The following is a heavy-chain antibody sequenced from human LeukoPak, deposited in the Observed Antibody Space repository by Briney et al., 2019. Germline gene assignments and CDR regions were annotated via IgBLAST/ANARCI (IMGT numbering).Heavy chain of an antibody. J-gene: IGHJ4*02. CDR1: GGSISSYY. CDR2: IYYSGST. Sequence: PSETLSLTCTVSGGSISSYYWSWIRQPPGKGLEWVGYIYYSGSTNYNPSLKSRVTISVDTPKNQFSLKLSSVTAADTAVYYCARDGAYDFWSGYHPGYFDYWGQGTLVTVSS. D-gene: IGHD3-3*01. CDR3: ARDGAYDFWSGYHPGYFDY. V-gene: IGHV4-59*01.